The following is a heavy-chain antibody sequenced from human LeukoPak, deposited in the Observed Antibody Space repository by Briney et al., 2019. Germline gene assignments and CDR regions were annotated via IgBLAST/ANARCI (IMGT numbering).Heavy chain of an antibody. CDR1: GFTFDDYA. CDR2: ISWNSGSI. D-gene: IGHD3-10*01. CDR3: AKDKGYGSGSYNYFDY. J-gene: IGHJ4*02. Sequence: GGSLRLSCAASGFTFDDYAMHWVRQAPGKGLEWVSGISWNSGSIGYTDSVKGRFTISRDNAKNSLYLQMNSLRAEDVALYYCAKDKGYGSGSYNYFDYWGQGTLVTVSS. V-gene: IGHV3-9*03.